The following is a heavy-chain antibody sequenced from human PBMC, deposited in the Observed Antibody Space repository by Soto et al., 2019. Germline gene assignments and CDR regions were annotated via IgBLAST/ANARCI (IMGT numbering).Heavy chain of an antibody. CDR3: ARDEADYGDYVRYFDY. CDR1: GYTFTSYY. Sequence: ASVKVSCKASGYTFTSYYMHWVRQAPGQGLEWMGWISANNGNTNYAQKLQGRVTMTTDTSTSTAYMELRSLRSDDTAVYYCARDEADYGDYVRYFDYWGQGTLVTVSS. D-gene: IGHD4-17*01. V-gene: IGHV1-18*04. CDR2: ISANNGNT. J-gene: IGHJ4*02.